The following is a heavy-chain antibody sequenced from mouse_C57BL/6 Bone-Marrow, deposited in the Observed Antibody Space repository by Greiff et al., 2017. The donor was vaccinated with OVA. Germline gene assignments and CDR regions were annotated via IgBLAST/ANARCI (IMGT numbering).Heavy chain of an antibody. Sequence: QVQLQQSGPGLVQPSQSLSITCTVSGFSLTSYGVHWVRQSPGTGLEWLGVIWSGGSTDYNAAFISRLSISKDNSKSQVFVKMNSLQADDTAIYYCARNCTLYAMDYWGQGTSVTVSS. J-gene: IGHJ4*01. V-gene: IGHV2-2*01. CDR1: GFSLTSYG. CDR3: ARNCTLYAMDY. CDR2: IWSGGST. D-gene: IGHD5-1*01.